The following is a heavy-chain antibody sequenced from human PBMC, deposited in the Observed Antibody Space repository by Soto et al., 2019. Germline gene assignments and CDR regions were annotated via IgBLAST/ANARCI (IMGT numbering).Heavy chain of an antibody. J-gene: IGHJ6*02. D-gene: IGHD2-21*02. CDR2: IIPIFDAV. CDR3: ARAHCGGDCTRSYDYYGLEV. CDR1: GGTFSRSS. Sequence: QEHLVQSGAEVKKTGSSVKVSCKASGGTFSRSSISWVRQAPGQGLEWMGGIIPIFDAVHYVQKFQGRVTFTADESTSTAYLELRSLRYNDTAVYFCARAHCGGDCTRSYDYYGLEVWGQGTTVTVSS. V-gene: IGHV1-69*01.